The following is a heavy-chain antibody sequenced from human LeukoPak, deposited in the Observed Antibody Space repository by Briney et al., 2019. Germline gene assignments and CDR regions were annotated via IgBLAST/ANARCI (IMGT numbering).Heavy chain of an antibody. CDR3: ARVESWYNGDWFDP. CDR2: INPNSGGT. D-gene: IGHD1-14*01. V-gene: IGHV1-2*02. Sequence: ASVKVSCKASGYTFTGYYMHWVRQAPGQGLEWMGWINPNSGGTNYAQKFQGRVTMTRDTSISTSYMELSRLRSEDTAVYYCARVESWYNGDWFDPWGQGTLVTVSS. J-gene: IGHJ5*02. CDR1: GYTFTGYY.